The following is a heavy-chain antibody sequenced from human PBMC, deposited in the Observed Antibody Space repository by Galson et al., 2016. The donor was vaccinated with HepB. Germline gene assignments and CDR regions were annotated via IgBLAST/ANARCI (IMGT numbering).Heavy chain of an antibody. Sequence: SLRLSCAASGFTFSSYGMSWVRQAPGKGLEWVSAISGSGGGTFTYYGDSVKGRIIISRDNSRNTLYLQMNSLRAEDTAIYYCAKAGDRDSDYYMDVWGTGTTVSVSS. J-gene: IGHJ6*03. D-gene: IGHD5-24*01. CDR2: ISGSGGGTFT. CDR3: AKAGDRDSDYYMDV. V-gene: IGHV3-23*01. CDR1: GFTFSSYG.